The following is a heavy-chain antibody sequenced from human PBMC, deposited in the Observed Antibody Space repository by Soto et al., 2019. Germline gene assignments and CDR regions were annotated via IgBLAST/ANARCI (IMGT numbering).Heavy chain of an antibody. CDR3: ARALYYYDSSGSLDY. CDR1: GFTFSSYG. Sequence: SGGSLRLSCAASGFTFSSYGMHWVRQAPGKGLEWVAVIWYDGSNKYYADSVKGRFTISRDNSKNTLYLQMNSLRAEDTAVYYCARALYYYDSSGSLDYWGQGTLVTVSS. D-gene: IGHD3-22*01. V-gene: IGHV3-33*01. J-gene: IGHJ4*02. CDR2: IWYDGSNK.